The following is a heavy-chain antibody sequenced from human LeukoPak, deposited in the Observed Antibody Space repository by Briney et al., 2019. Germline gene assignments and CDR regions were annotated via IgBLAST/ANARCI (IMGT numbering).Heavy chain of an antibody. V-gene: IGHV3-21*01. Sequence: PGGSLRLSCAASGFTFSSYSMNWVRQAPGKGLEWVSSISSSSSYIYYADSVKGRFTISRDNAKNSLYLQMNSLRAEDTAVYYCGREVTDTRGFDYWGQGTLVTVSS. CDR2: ISSSSSYI. D-gene: IGHD2-21*02. CDR1: GFTFSSYS. CDR3: GREVTDTRGFDY. J-gene: IGHJ4*02.